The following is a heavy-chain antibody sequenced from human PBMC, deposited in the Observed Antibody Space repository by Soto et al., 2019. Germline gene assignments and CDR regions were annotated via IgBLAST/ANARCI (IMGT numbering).Heavy chain of an antibody. CDR2: ISAYNGNT. CDR1: GYAFTGYV. CDR3: ARNPRLWWFDP. J-gene: IGHJ5*02. V-gene: IGHV1-18*01. Sequence: SVKVSCKTAGYAFTGYVVSWLRQAPGQGLEWMGWISAYNGNTNYAQKLQGRVTMTTDTSTSTAYMELRSLRSDDTAVYYCARNPRLWWFDPWGQGTLVTVSS. D-gene: IGHD2-21*01.